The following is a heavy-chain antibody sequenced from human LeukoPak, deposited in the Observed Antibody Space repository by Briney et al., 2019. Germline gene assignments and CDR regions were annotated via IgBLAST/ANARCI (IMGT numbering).Heavy chain of an antibody. CDR1: GGTFSSYA. Sequence: SVKVSCKASGGTFSSYAISWVRQAPGQGLEWMGGIIPIFGTANYAQKFQGRVTITTDESTSTAYMELSSLRSEDTAVYYCARGHQAANDFWNGYPGANWFDPWGQGTLVTVSS. CDR2: IIPIFGTA. J-gene: IGHJ5*02. CDR3: ARGHQAANDFWNGYPGANWFDP. D-gene: IGHD3/OR15-3a*01. V-gene: IGHV1-69*05.